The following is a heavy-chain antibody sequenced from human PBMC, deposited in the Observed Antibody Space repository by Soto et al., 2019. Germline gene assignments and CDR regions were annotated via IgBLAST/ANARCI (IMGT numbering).Heavy chain of an antibody. V-gene: IGHV3-30-3*01. Sequence: PGGSLRLSCAASGFTFSSYAMHWVRQAPGKGLEWVAVISYDGSNKYYADSVKGRFTISRDNSKNTLYLQMISLRAEDTAVYYCARDLRSHDYGDLVDYWGQGTLVTVSS. CDR1: GFTFSSYA. CDR3: ARDLRSHDYGDLVDY. D-gene: IGHD4-17*01. CDR2: ISYDGSNK. J-gene: IGHJ4*02.